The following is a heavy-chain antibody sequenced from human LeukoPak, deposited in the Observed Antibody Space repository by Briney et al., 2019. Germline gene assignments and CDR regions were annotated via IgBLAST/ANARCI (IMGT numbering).Heavy chain of an antibody. V-gene: IGHV4-39*01. CDR1: GGSISSNNY. Sequence: SETLSLTCTVSGGSISSNNYWGWVRQPPEQGLEWIGSIYYSGSTYYNPSLKSRVTMSVDTPKNQFSLKLTSVTAADTAVYYCARHGVLATLWWFDLWGQGTLVTVSS. J-gene: IGHJ5*02. CDR3: ARHGVLATLWWFDL. CDR2: IYYSGST. D-gene: IGHD2-15*01.